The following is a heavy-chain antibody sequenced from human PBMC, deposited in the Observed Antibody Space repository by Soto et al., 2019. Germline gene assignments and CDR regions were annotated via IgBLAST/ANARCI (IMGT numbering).Heavy chain of an antibody. CDR2: ISYDGSNK. V-gene: IGHV3-30*18. Sequence: PGGSLRLSCAASGFTFSSYGMHWVRQAPGKGLEWVAVISYDGSNKYYADSVKGRFTISRDNSKNTLYLQMNSLRAEDTAVYYCAKDRKQLDYYYYGMDVWGQGTTVTVSS. CDR1: GFTFSSYG. D-gene: IGHD6-13*01. J-gene: IGHJ6*02. CDR3: AKDRKQLDYYYYGMDV.